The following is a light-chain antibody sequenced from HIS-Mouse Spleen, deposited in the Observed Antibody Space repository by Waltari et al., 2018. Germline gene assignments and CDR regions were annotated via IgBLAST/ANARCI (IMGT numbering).Light chain of an antibody. J-gene: IGLJ2*01. Sequence: QPALTQPASVSGSPGQSFTLSCTGATSDVGSYYYCSCHQHHPGNAPKLMIYDVSNRPSGVSNRFSGSKSGNTASLTISGLQAEDEADYYCSSYTSSSTVVFGGGTKLTVL. CDR2: DVS. CDR1: TSDVGSYYY. CDR3: SSYTSSSTVV. V-gene: IGLV2-14*03.